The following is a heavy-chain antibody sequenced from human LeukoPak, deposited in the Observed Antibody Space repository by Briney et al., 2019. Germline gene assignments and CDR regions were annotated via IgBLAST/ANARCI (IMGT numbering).Heavy chain of an antibody. Sequence: GASVKVSCKASGGTFSSYAISWVRQATGQGLEWMGGIIPIFGTANYAQKFQGRVTITTDESTSTAYMELSSLRSEDTAVYYCARGGVGATTVSYFDYWGQGTLVTVSS. J-gene: IGHJ4*02. D-gene: IGHD1-26*01. CDR2: IIPIFGTA. V-gene: IGHV1-69*05. CDR3: ARGGVGATTVSYFDY. CDR1: GGTFSSYA.